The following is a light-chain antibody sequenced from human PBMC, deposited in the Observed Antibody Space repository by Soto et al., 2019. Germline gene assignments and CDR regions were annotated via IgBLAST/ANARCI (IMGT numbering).Light chain of an antibody. J-gene: IGLJ1*01. CDR3: SSYRDYRTLEV. CDR1: NTDIGGYNY. CDR2: DVT. V-gene: IGLV2-14*03. Sequence: QSVLTQPDSVSASLGESITISCTGTNTDIGGYNYVSWYQQHPGKAPKLVIYDVTSRPSGIPNRFSGSKSGFTVSLTISGLQAEDDAHYFCSSYRDYRTLEVFGTGTKVTV.